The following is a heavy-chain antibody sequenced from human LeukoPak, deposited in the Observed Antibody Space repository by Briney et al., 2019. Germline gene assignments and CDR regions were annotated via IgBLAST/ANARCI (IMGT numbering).Heavy chain of an antibody. V-gene: IGHV3-9*03. CDR3: VKDTSGASQYFQY. J-gene: IGHJ1*01. CDR2: ISWNSANI. CDR1: GFTFDNYA. Sequence: PGKSLRLSCAAFGFTFDNYAMHWVRQAPGKGLEWVSSISWNSANIAYADSVKGRFTISRDNAKNSLYLQMNSLRPEDMAFYYCVKDTSGASQYFQYWGHGTVVTVSS. D-gene: IGHD2-15*01.